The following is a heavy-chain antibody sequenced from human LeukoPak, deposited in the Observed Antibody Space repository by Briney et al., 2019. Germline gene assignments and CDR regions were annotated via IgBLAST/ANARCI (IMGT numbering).Heavy chain of an antibody. CDR3: AIDAGTGPYYYYGMDV. CDR2: INHSGST. CDR1: GGSFSGYY. D-gene: IGHD6-13*01. V-gene: IGHV4-34*01. Sequence: PSETLSLTCAVYGGSFSGYYWSWIRQPPGKGLEWIGEINHSGSTNYNPSLKSRVTISVDTSKNQFSLKLSSVTAADTAVYYCAIDAGTGPYYYYGMDVWGQGTTVTVSS. J-gene: IGHJ6*02.